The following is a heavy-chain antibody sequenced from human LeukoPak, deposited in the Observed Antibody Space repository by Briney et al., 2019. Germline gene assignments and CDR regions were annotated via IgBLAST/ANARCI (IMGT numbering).Heavy chain of an antibody. CDR3: ARECRWGYYSYYYYYMDV. J-gene: IGHJ6*03. V-gene: IGHV4-34*01. CDR1: GGSFSGYY. Sequence: PSETLSLTCAVYGGSFSGYYWSWIRQPPGRGLEWIGEINHSGSTNYNPSLKSQVTISVDTSKNQFSLKLSSVTAADTAVYYCARECRWGYYSYYYYYMDVWGKGTTVTVSS. CDR2: INHSGST. D-gene: IGHD3-22*01.